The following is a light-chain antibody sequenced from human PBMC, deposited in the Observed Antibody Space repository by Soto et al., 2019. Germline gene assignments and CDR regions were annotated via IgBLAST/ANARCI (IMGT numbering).Light chain of an antibody. J-gene: IGKJ1*01. CDR1: RDIRTY. V-gene: IGKV1-39*01. Sequence: MQLTQSPSSLYASVGDRVTITCRAIRDIRTYLAWYQQKRGKAPKLLXYTASTLQSGVPSRFSGSGSGTDFTLTISSLQPEDFETYYCQQSYSTPRTFGQGTKVDIK. CDR2: TAS. CDR3: QQSYSTPRT.